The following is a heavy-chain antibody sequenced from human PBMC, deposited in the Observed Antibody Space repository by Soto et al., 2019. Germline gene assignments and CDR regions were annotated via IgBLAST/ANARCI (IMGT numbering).Heavy chain of an antibody. Sequence: GAPVKVSCKAPGGTFSSYAISWVQQATGQGLEWMGGIIPIFGTANYAQKFQGRVTITADESTSTAYMELSSLRSEDTAVYYCASHYYDSSGYYLDPFDIWGQGTMVTVSS. CDR1: GGTFSSYA. V-gene: IGHV1-69*13. CDR3: ASHYYDSSGYYLDPFDI. J-gene: IGHJ3*02. D-gene: IGHD3-22*01. CDR2: IIPIFGTA.